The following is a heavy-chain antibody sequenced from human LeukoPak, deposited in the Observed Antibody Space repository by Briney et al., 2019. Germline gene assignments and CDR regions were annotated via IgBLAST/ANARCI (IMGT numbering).Heavy chain of an antibody. CDR1: GFTFSSYW. CDR3: ARFPSTRLDILTGYYNSWYFDL. V-gene: IGHV3-7*04. D-gene: IGHD3-9*01. J-gene: IGHJ2*01. Sequence: GGSLRLSCAASGFTFSSYWMSCVRQAPGKGLEWVANIKQDGSEKYYVDSVKGRFTISRDNAKNSLYLQMNSLRAEDTAVYYCARFPSTRLDILTGYYNSWYFDLWGRGTLVTISS. CDR2: IKQDGSEK.